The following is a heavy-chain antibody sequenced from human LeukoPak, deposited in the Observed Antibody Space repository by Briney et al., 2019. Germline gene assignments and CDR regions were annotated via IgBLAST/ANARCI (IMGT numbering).Heavy chain of an antibody. V-gene: IGHV3-48*03. CDR2: ISSSGSTI. J-gene: IGHJ6*03. CDR1: GFTFSSYE. D-gene: IGHD1-20*01. Sequence: RGSLRLSCAASGFTFSSYEMNWVRQAPGKGLEWVSYISSSGSTIYYADSVKGRFTISRDNAKNSLYLQMNSLRAEDTAVYYCARGFSIYNWNDVYYYYYMDVWGKGTTVTISS. CDR3: ARGFSIYNWNDVYYYYYMDV.